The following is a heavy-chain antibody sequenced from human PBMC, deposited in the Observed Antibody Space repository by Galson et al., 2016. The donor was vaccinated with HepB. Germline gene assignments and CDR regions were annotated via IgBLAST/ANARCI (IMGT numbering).Heavy chain of an antibody. CDR2: ISGSGGST. CDR1: GFTFSSFA. J-gene: IGHJ3*02. Sequence: SLRLSCAASGFTFSSFAMSWVRQAPGKGLEWVSAISGSGGSTFYVDSVKGRFTISRDNSKNTLNLQMNSLRAEDTAVYYCVSDGRFLEWFSGDAFEIWGQGKMVTVSS. V-gene: IGHV3-23*01. D-gene: IGHD3-3*01. CDR3: VSDGRFLEWFSGDAFEI.